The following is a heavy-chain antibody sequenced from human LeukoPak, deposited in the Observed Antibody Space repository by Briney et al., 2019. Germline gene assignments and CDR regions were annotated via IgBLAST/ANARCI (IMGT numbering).Heavy chain of an antibody. V-gene: IGHV3-9*01. CDR2: ISWDSGSI. Sequence: PGGSLRLSCAASGFTFDDYAMHWVRQAPGKGLEWVSGISWDSGSIGYADSVKGRFTISRDNAKNSLYLQMNSLRAEDTALYYCAKGPHLAVAGTTSFDYWGQGTLVTVSS. CDR3: AKGPHLAVAGTTSFDY. D-gene: IGHD6-19*01. J-gene: IGHJ4*02. CDR1: GFTFDDYA.